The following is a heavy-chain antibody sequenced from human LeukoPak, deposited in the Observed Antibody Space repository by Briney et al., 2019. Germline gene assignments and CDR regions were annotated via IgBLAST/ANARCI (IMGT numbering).Heavy chain of an antibody. V-gene: IGHV1-18*01. D-gene: IGHD6-19*01. CDR1: GYTFSSYG. Sequence: ASVKVSCKASGYTFSSYGITWVRQAPGQGLQWMGWISAYNGNTYLVQKLQDRVTMTTEPSTSTAYMELRSLKSDDTAVYYCARASGIAVAGISDADYWGQGTLVTVSS. CDR3: ARASGIAVAGISDADY. J-gene: IGHJ4*02. CDR2: ISAYNGNT.